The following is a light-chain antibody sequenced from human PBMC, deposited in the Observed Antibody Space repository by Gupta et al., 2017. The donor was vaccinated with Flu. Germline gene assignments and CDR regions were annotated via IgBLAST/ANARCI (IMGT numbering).Light chain of an antibody. V-gene: IGLV1-51*02. J-gene: IGLJ2*01. CDR3: GTWDASLTGGV. Sequence: QSVLTQPPSVSAAPGQKVTISCSGSTSNIGSTYVAWYQQVPGTAPKLLIYENDKRPSAIPDRFSGSKSGTSATLGITGLQTGDEADYYCGTWDASLTGGVFGGGTKLTVL. CDR1: TSNIGSTY. CDR2: END.